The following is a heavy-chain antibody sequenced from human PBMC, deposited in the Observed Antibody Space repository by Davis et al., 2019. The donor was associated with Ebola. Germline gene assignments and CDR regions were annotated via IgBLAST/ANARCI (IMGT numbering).Heavy chain of an antibody. Sequence: SETLSLTCAVYGGSFSGYYWSWIRQPPGKGLEWIGEINHSGSTNYNPSLKSRVTISVDTSKNQFSLKLSSVTAADTAVYYCARGRTAGYYYYCMDVWGQGTTVTVSS. CDR2: INHSGST. CDR1: GGSFSGYY. V-gene: IGHV4-34*01. J-gene: IGHJ6*02. CDR3: ARGRTAGYYYYCMDV. D-gene: IGHD6-13*01.